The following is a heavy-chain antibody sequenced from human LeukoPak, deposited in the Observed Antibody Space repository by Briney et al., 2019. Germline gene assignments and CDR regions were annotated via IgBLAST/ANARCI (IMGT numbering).Heavy chain of an antibody. D-gene: IGHD7-27*01. CDR2: IYYSGST. V-gene: IGHV4-39*07. Sequence: PSETLSLTCTVSGGSISSSSYYWGWIRQPPGKGLEWIGSIYYSGSTYYNPSLKSRVTISVDTSKNQFSLKLSSVTAADTAVYYCARDGKAGENDFDYWGQGTLVTVSS. J-gene: IGHJ4*02. CDR1: GGSISSSSYY. CDR3: ARDGKAGENDFDY.